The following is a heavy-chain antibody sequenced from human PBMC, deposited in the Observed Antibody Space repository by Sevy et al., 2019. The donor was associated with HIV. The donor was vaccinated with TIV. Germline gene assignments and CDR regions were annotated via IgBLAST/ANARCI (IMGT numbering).Heavy chain of an antibody. Sequence: GGSLRLSCAASGFSFSSYGMHWVRQAPGKGLEWMSYIQYDGSNKDYADSVKGRFTISRDNSKNTLYPQMNSLRVEDTAVFNCVKEGGGGGGDHWGQGTLVTVSS. CDR3: VKEGGGGGGDH. J-gene: IGHJ4*02. CDR2: IQYDGSNK. D-gene: IGHD3-16*01. V-gene: IGHV3-30*02. CDR1: GFSFSSYG.